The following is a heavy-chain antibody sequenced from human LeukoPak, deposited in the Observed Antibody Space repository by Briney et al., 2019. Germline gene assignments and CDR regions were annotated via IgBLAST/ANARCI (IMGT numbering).Heavy chain of an antibody. CDR1: GFTFSSYS. V-gene: IGHV3-7*01. CDR2: INPDGNEK. D-gene: IGHD3-10*01. Sequence: GGSLRLSCAASGFTFSSYSMSWVRQAPGKGLEWVANINPDGNEKYYLNSVRGRFTISRDNAQNSLYLQMNSLRAEDTAIYYCARNYYPNLGCFDLRGRGTLVTVSS. CDR3: ARNYYPNLGCFDL. J-gene: IGHJ2*01.